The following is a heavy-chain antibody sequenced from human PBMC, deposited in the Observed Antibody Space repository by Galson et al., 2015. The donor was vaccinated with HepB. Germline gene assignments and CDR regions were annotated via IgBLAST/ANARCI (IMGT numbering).Heavy chain of an antibody. V-gene: IGHV3-15*07. CDR1: GFTFSNAW. CDR2: IKSKTDGGTT. J-gene: IGHJ6*03. D-gene: IGHD2-2*01. CDR3: TTDRDIVVVPAATHPQYYYYYYMDV. Sequence: SLRLSCAASGFTFSNAWMNWVRQAPGKGLEWVGRIKSKTDGGTTDYAATVKGRFTISRDDSKNTLYLQMNSLKTEDTAVYYCTTDRDIVVVPAATHPQYYYYYYMDVWGKGTTVTVSS.